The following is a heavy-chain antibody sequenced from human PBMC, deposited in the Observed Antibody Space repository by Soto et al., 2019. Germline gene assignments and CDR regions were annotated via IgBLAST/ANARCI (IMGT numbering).Heavy chain of an antibody. V-gene: IGHV6-1*01. CDR3: AICTSSCSSCYSVGAFDI. Sequence: PSQTLSLTCAISGDSVSSNSAAWKWIRQSQSRSLEWLGRTYYRSKWYNDYAVSVKSRITINPDTSKNQFSLQLNSVTPEDTAVYYFAICTSSCSSCYSVGAFDIWGRGTMVTVSS. CDR1: GDSVSSNSAA. D-gene: IGHD2-15*01. CDR2: TYYRSKWYN. J-gene: IGHJ3*02.